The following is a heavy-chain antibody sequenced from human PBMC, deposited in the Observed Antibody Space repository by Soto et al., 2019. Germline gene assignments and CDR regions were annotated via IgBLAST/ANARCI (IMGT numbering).Heavy chain of an antibody. Sequence: EVQLLESGGGLVQPGGSLRLSCAASGFIFSSYDMAWVRQAPGEGLEWGLTVSGSADATQYADSVKGRFTISRDNSKNTLYLEMNNLGDEDTATYYCAKSYFFSWYDSWGQGTLVTVSS. CDR3: AKSYFFSWYDS. CDR2: VSGSADAT. D-gene: IGHD3-10*01. J-gene: IGHJ5*01. V-gene: IGHV3-23*01. CDR1: GFIFSSYD.